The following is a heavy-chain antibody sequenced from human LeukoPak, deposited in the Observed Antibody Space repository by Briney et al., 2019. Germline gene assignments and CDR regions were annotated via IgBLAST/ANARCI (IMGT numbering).Heavy chain of an antibody. Sequence: GGSLRLSCAASGFTFSSYVMSWVRQVPGKGLEWVSVIYSSGSTYYADSVKGRFTISRDNSKNTLHLQMNTLRAEDTAVYYCASRIATAGSVDYWGQGTLVTVSS. D-gene: IGHD6-13*01. J-gene: IGHJ4*02. CDR1: GFTFSSYV. CDR2: IYSSGST. V-gene: IGHV3-53*01. CDR3: ASRIATAGSVDY.